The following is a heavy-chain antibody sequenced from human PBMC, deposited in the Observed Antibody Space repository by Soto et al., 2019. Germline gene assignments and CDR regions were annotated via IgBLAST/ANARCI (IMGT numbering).Heavy chain of an antibody. CDR1: GYIFTGYY. CDR2: INPNSGDT. Sequence: GASVKVSCKASGYIFTGYYMHWVRQAPGEGLEWMGWINPNSGDTNYTQKFQGGVTMTRDTSISTAYMELSRLRSDDTAVYYCATSRISIAVAGETEYYFDYWGQGTPVTVSS. CDR3: ATSRISIAVAGETEYYFDY. D-gene: IGHD6-19*01. V-gene: IGHV1-2*02. J-gene: IGHJ4*02.